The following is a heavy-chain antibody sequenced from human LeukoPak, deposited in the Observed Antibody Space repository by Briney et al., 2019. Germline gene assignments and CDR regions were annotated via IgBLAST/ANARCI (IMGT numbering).Heavy chain of an antibody. D-gene: IGHD4-23*01. Sequence: SETLSLTCTVSGGSITSGSFYWSWIRQSAEKGLEWIGRVYTGGRTSYNPSLNSRVTMSLDPSKSQFSLELTSVTAADTAVYYCARGLFTVASPRGFIFDHWGQGALAIVAS. CDR1: GGSITSGSFY. CDR2: VYTGGRT. CDR3: ARGLFTVASPRGFIFDH. V-gene: IGHV4-61*02. J-gene: IGHJ4*02.